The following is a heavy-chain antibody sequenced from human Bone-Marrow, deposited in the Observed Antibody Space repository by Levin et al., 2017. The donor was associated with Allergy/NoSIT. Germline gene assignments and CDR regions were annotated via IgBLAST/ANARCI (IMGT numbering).Heavy chain of an antibody. CDR2: IYYSGTTSGTT. CDR1: GGRISGHY. V-gene: IGHV4-59*11. D-gene: IGHD5-12*01. J-gene: IGHJ4*02. Sequence: SETLSLSCTVSGGRISGHYWSWIRQSPGKGLEWIGHIYYSGTTSGTTNYNPSFKSRVTISVDKSDHQLSLTLSSVSAADTAVYHCARGGDDSGNDSLYCDSWGQGTLVIVYS. CDR3: ARGGDDSGNDSLYCDS.